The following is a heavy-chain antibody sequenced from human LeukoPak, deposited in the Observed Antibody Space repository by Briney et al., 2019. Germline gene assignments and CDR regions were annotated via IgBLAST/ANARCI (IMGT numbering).Heavy chain of an antibody. CDR3: AKSTTSGDYVWGSYRSLDY. Sequence: QPGGSLRLSCAASGFTFRTYAMSWVRQAPGKGLEWVASISAGGGSTYYADSVKGQFTISRDNSKNTVYLQMNSLRAEDTAVYYCAKSTTSGDYVWGSYRSLDYWGQGTLVTVSS. CDR1: GFTFRTYA. D-gene: IGHD3-16*02. V-gene: IGHV3-23*01. J-gene: IGHJ4*02. CDR2: ISAGGGST.